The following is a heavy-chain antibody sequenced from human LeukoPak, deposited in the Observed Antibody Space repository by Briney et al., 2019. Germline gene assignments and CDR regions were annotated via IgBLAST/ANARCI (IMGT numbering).Heavy chain of an antibody. CDR3: ARSGGYCSSTSCYDPPY. D-gene: IGHD2-2*01. Sequence: PSETLSLTCTVSGGSISSGGYYWSWIRQHPGKGLEWIGYIYYSGSTYYNPSLKSRVTISVDTSKNQFSLKLSSVTAADTAVYYCARSGGYCSSTSCYDPPYWGQGTLVTVSS. CDR1: GGSISSGGYY. V-gene: IGHV4-31*03. J-gene: IGHJ4*02. CDR2: IYYSGST.